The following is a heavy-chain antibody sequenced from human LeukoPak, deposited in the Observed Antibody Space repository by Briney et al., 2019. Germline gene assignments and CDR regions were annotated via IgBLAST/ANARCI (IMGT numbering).Heavy chain of an antibody. CDR1: GGSISSYY. Sequence: SETLSLTCTVSGGSISSYYWSWIRQPAGKGLEWIGRIYTSGSTNYNPSLKSRVTMSVDTSKNQFSLKLSSVTAADTAVYYCAREGGGYGSGSYYNDNWFDPWGQGTLVTVSS. J-gene: IGHJ5*02. CDR2: IYTSGST. V-gene: IGHV4-4*07. CDR3: AREGGGYGSGSYYNDNWFDP. D-gene: IGHD3-10*01.